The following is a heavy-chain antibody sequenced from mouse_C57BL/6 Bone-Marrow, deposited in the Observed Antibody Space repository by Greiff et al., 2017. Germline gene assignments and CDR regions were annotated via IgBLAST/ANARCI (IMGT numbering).Heavy chain of an antibody. CDR3: ARGYYGSSYWYFDV. D-gene: IGHD1-1*01. J-gene: IGHJ1*03. V-gene: IGHV14-4*01. CDR2: IDPENGDT. Sequence: VQLQQSGAELVRPGASVKLSCTASGFNIKDDYMHWVKQRPEQGLEWIGWIDPENGDTEYASKFQGKATITADTSSNTAYLQLSSLTSEDSAVYFCARGYYGSSYWYFDVWGTGTTVTVSS. CDR1: GFNIKDDY.